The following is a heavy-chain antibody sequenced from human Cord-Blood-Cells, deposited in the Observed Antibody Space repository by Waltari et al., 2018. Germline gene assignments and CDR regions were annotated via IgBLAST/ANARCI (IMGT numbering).Heavy chain of an antibody. Sequence: QLQLQESGPGLVKPSETLSLTRTVSGGSIRSSSYYWGWIRQPPGKGLEWIGSIYYSGSTYYNPSLKSRVTISVDTSKNQFSLKLSSVTAAVTAVYYCARQPAGARGYWYFDLWGRGTLVTVSS. CDR1: GGSIRSSSYY. CDR3: ARQPAGARGYWYFDL. D-gene: IGHD6-19*01. CDR2: IYYSGST. J-gene: IGHJ2*01. V-gene: IGHV4-39*07.